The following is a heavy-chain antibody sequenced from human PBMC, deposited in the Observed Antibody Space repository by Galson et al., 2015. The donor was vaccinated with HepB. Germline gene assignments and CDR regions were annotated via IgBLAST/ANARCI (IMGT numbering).Heavy chain of an antibody. CDR3: ADLHGSGYTYAY. J-gene: IGHJ4*02. CDR2: ISGSGGST. V-gene: IGHV3-23*01. D-gene: IGHD3-22*01. CDR1: GLTFSSYA. Sequence: SLRLSCAASGLTFSSYAMNWVRQAPGKGLEWVSTISGSGGSTYYADSVKGRFTISRDNSKNTLYLQMNSLRAEDTAVYYCADLHGSGYTYAYWGQGTLVTVSS.